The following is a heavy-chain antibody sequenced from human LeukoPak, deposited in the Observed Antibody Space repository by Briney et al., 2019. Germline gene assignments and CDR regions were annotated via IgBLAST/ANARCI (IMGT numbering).Heavy chain of an antibody. CDR3: AGDDYRAAYAFDI. V-gene: IGHV4-59*08. D-gene: IGHD4-11*01. Sequence: SETLSLTCTVSGGSISSYYWSWIRQPPGKGLEWIGYIYYSGSANYNPSLKSRVTISVDTSKNQFSLKLSSVTAADTAVYYCAGDDYRAAYAFDIWGQGTMVTVSS. CDR2: IYYSGSA. J-gene: IGHJ3*02. CDR1: GGSISSYY.